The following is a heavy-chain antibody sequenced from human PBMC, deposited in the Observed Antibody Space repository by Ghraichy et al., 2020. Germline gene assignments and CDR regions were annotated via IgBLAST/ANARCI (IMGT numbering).Heavy chain of an antibody. J-gene: IGHJ2*01. CDR1: GGSISSGGYY. D-gene: IGHD4-23*01. CDR2: IYYSGST. V-gene: IGHV4-31*03. CDR3: ARDWAYGGNTGHFDL. Sequence: SETLSLTCTVSGGSISSGGYYWTWIRQHPGEGLDWIGYIYYSGSTYYNPSLKSRVTMSVDTSKNQFSLKLTAVTVADTAVYFCARDWAYGGNTGHFDLWGRGTLLTVSS.